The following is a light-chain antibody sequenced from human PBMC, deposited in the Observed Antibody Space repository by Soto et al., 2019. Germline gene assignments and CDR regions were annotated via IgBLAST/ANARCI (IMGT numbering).Light chain of an antibody. Sequence: AIQMTQSPSSLSASVGDTVTITCRASQGIRSDLGWYQEKPGKAPKLLIYAASSLQTGVPSRFSGSGSGTDFTLTISSLQPEDFATYYCLQDYSYPRTFGQGTKVEIK. J-gene: IGKJ1*01. CDR1: QGIRSD. V-gene: IGKV1-6*01. CDR2: AAS. CDR3: LQDYSYPRT.